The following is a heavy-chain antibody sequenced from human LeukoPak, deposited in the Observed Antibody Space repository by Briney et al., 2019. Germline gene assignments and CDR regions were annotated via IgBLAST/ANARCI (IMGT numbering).Heavy chain of an antibody. CDR3: ARHEGAAAADADYFDY. CDR1: GGSISSSSYY. Sequence: SETLSLTCTVSGGSISSSSYYWGCIRQPPGKGLEWIGSIYYSGSTYYNPSLKSRVTISVDTSKNQFSLKLSSVTAADTAVYYCARHEGAAAADADYFDYWGQGTLVTVSS. CDR2: IYYSGST. J-gene: IGHJ4*02. V-gene: IGHV4-39*01. D-gene: IGHD6-13*01.